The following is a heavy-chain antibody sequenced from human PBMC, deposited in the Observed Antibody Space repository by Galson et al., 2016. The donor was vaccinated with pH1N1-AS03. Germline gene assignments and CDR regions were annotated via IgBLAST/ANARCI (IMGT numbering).Heavy chain of an antibody. V-gene: IGHV3-7*03. CDR1: GLTFSESW. Sequence: SLRLSCAVSGLTFSESWMTWVRQPPGKGLEYLALTNGDGSGGNYVESVKGRFTISRDNAKNPVYLQMTFLRDEDTAVYYCARDRAYSALDFWGQGTLVTVSS. D-gene: IGHD2-21*01. CDR2: TNGDGSGG. J-gene: IGHJ4*02. CDR3: ARDRAYSALDF.